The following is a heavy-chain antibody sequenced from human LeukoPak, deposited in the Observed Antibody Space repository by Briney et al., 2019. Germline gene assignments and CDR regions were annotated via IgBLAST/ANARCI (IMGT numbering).Heavy chain of an antibody. V-gene: IGHV3-7*01. CDR3: ARDLAGTTGWVDY. J-gene: IGHJ4*02. D-gene: IGHD1-7*01. CDR1: GFTFSSYW. Sequence: GGSLRLSCAASGFTFSSYWMCWVRQAPGKGLEWVANIKQDGSEKYYVDSVKGRFTISRDNAKNSLYLQMNSLRAEDTAVYYCARDLAGTTGWVDYWGQGTLVTVSS. CDR2: IKQDGSEK.